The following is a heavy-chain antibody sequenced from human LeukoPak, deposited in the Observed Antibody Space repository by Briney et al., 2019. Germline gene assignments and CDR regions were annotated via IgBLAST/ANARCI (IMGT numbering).Heavy chain of an antibody. D-gene: IGHD5-24*01. CDR1: GGSISSYY. J-gene: IGHJ6*02. Sequence: PSETLSLTCTVSGGSISSYYWSWIRQPPGKGLEWIGYIYYSGSTNYIPSLKSRVTISVDTSKNQFSLKLSSVTAADTAVYYCARAGPPMDYYYYYGMDVWGQGTTVTVSS. V-gene: IGHV4-59*01. CDR3: ARAGPPMDYYYYYGMDV. CDR2: IYYSGST.